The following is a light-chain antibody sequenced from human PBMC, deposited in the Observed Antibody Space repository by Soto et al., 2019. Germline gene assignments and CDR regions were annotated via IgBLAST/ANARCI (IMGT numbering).Light chain of an antibody. Sequence: QSVLTQPPSVSGAPGQRVTISCTGSSSNIGAGYDVHWYQQLPGTAPKLLIYGNSNRPSGVPDRFSGSKSGTSASLAITGLQAEDEADYYCQSYDSSLSRVSGTGTKVTVL. J-gene: IGLJ1*01. CDR2: GNS. CDR3: QSYDSSLSRV. V-gene: IGLV1-40*01. CDR1: SSNIGAGYD.